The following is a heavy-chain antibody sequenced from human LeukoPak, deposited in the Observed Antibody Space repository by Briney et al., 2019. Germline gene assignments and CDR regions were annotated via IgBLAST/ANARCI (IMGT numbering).Heavy chain of an antibody. CDR2: IYTSGTT. V-gene: IGHV4-61*02. J-gene: IGHJ5*02. D-gene: IGHD4-17*01. Sequence: SETLSLTCTVSGGSISSGNYYWSWIRQPAGKGLEWIGRIYTSGTTNYNPSLNSLVTLSVDTSKNQFSLKLSSVTAAAPAVYYCAKEALGTTVTLRWFGPWGQGNLVTVSS. CDR3: AKEALGTTVTLRWFGP. CDR1: GGSISSGNYY.